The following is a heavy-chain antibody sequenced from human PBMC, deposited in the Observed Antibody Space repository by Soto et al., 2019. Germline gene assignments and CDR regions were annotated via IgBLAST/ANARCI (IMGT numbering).Heavy chain of an antibody. Sequence: GESLKISCQGSGYSFTSYWIGWVRQMPGKGLEWMGIIYPGDSDTRYSPSFQGQVTISADKSISTAYLQWSSLKASDTAMYYCAEVNIAKGRGDIIGDPFDYWGQGTLVTVSS. V-gene: IGHV5-51*01. CDR2: IYPGDSDT. CDR1: GYSFTSYW. J-gene: IGHJ4*02. CDR3: AEVNIAKGRGDIIGDPFDY. D-gene: IGHD3-10*01.